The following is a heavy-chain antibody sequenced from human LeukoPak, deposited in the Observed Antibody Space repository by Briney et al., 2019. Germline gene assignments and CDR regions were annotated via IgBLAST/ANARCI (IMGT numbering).Heavy chain of an antibody. J-gene: IGHJ4*02. Sequence: GGSLRLSCAASGFTFSSYGMHWVRQAPGKGLEWVAFIRYDGSNKYYADSVKGRFTISRDNSKNTLYLQMNSLRAEDTAVYYCARDVPRDIVVVPAASGDYWGQGTLVTVSS. CDR1: GFTFSSYG. CDR3: ARDVPRDIVVVPAASGDY. CDR2: IRYDGSNK. V-gene: IGHV3-30*02. D-gene: IGHD2-2*01.